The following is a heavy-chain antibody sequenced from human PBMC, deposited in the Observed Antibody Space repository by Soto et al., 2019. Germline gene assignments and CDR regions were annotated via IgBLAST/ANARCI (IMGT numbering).Heavy chain of an antibody. V-gene: IGHV1-69*13. Sequence: GASVKVSCKASGGTFSSYAISWVRQAPGQGLEWMGGIIPIFGTANYAQKFQGRVTITADESTSTAYMELSSLRSEDTAVYYCAGGAPGGLVAGIVYWGQGTLVTVSS. CDR2: IIPIFGTA. CDR3: AGGAPGGLVAGIVY. CDR1: GGTFSSYA. J-gene: IGHJ4*02. D-gene: IGHD3-16*01.